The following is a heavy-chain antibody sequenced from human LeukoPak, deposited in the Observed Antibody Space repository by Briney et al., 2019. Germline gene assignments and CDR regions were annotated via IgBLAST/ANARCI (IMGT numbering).Heavy chain of an antibody. J-gene: IGHJ5*02. D-gene: IGHD3-3*01. CDR2: ISSSGSTI. V-gene: IGHV3-11*01. CDR3: AKEFYESGWFDP. CDR1: GFTFSDYY. Sequence: GGSLRLSCAASGFTFSDYYMSWIRQAPGKGLEWVSYISSSGSTIYYADSVKGRFTISRDNSKNTLYLQMNSLRAEDTAVYYCAKEFYESGWFDPWGQGTLVTVSS.